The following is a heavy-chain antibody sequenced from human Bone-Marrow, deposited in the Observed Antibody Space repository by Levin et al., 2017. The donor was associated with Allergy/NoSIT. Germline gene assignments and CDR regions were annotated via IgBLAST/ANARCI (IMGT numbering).Heavy chain of an antibody. D-gene: IGHD2-2*01. J-gene: IGHJ5*02. V-gene: IGHV1-2*02. CDR2: INPNSGGT. CDR3: ARYCSSTSCYVSGFDP. CDR1: GYTFTGYY. Sequence: ASVKVSCKASGYTFTGYYMHWVRQAPGQGLEWMGWINPNSGGTNYAQKFQGRVTMTRDTSISTAYMELSGLRSDDTAVYYCARYCSSTSCYVSGFDPWGQGTLVTVSS.